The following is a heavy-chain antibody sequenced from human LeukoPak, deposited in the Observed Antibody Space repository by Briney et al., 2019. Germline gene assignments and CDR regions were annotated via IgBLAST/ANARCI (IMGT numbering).Heavy chain of an antibody. CDR1: GFTFSNAW. J-gene: IGHJ6*03. Sequence: GGSLRLSCAASGFTFSNAWMSWVRQAPGKGLEWVSSISSSSSYIYYADSVKGRFTISRDNAKNSLYLQMNSLRAEDTALYFCARDATTEPGTVYMDVWGKGTTVTISS. V-gene: IGHV3-21*01. CDR2: ISSSSSYI. D-gene: IGHD6-13*01. CDR3: ARDATTEPGTVYMDV.